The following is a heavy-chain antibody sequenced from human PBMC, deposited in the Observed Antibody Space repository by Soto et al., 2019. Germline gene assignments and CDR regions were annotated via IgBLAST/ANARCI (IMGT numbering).Heavy chain of an antibody. CDR3: ASCYCSVDRAFDY. V-gene: IGHV1-69*02. CDR1: GDTFTFYS. D-gene: IGHD3-10*01. CDR2: INPILSMS. J-gene: IGHJ4*02. Sequence: QVQLVQSGAEVKKPGSSVRVSCKASGDTFTFYSIHWVRQAPGLGLEWMGRINPILSMSNYAQRFQGRVTMTAGKSTSTAYMELSSLGSEDTDMYYCASCYCSVDRAFDYWGQGALVTVSS.